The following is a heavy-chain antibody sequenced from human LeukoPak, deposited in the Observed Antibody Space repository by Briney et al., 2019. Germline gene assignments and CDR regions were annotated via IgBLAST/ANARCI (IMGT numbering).Heavy chain of an antibody. CDR2: MNPNSGNT. D-gene: IGHD3-22*01. V-gene: IGHV1-8*03. CDR3: ARTGPYNYDSSGYYLAY. CDR1: GYTFTSYD. J-gene: IGHJ4*02. Sequence: ASVKVSCKASGYTFTSYDINWVRQATGQGLEWMGWMNPNSGNTGYAQKFQGRVTITRNTSISTAYMELSSLRSEDTAVYYCARTGPYNYDSSGYYLAYWGQGTLVTVSS.